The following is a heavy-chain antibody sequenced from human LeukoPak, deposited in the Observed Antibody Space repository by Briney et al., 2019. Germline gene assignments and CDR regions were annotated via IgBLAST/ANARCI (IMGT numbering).Heavy chain of an antibody. Sequence: SVKVSCKASGGTFSSYAISWVRQAPGHGLEWMGGIIPIFGTANYAQKFQGRVTITTDESASTAYMELRSLRSEDTAVYYCARGTPIAYGGQGTLVPVSS. CDR2: IIPIFGTA. CDR3: ARGTPIAY. J-gene: IGHJ4*02. CDR1: GGTFSSYA. V-gene: IGHV1-69*05. D-gene: IGHD1-26*01.